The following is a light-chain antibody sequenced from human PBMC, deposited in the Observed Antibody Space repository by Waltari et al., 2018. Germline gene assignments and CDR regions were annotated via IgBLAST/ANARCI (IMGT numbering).Light chain of an antibody. J-gene: IGKJ4*01. CDR3: QQYNSHSPLT. CDR2: DAS. V-gene: IGKV1-5*01. CDR1: QTIGRR. Sequence: DIQMTQSPSTLSASIGDRVTITCRASQTIGRRLAWYQPSPGKAPKLLIYDASGLGSGVPSRFSGSGSGTEFTLTISSLHPHDLATFYCQQYNSHSPLTFGGGTKVEIK.